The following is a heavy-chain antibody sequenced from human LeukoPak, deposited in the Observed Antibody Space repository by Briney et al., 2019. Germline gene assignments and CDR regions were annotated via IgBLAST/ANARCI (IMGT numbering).Heavy chain of an antibody. D-gene: IGHD2-15*01. CDR1: GYTFTGYY. J-gene: IGHJ4*02. CDR3: ARGGDIVVVVAAYGY. Sequence: VQGTCQASGYTFTGYYMHWVRPAPGQGLEWMGWIYPNSGGTNYAQKFQGRVNLTRDTSISTAYMEQSRLRTDDTAVYYCARGGDIVVVVAAYGYWGQGNLVTVSS. V-gene: IGHV1-2*02. CDR2: IYPNSGGT.